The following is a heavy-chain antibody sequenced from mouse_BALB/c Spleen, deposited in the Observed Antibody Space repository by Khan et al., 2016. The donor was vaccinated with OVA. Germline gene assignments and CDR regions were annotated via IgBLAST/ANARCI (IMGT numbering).Heavy chain of an antibody. D-gene: IGHD1-1*01. J-gene: IGHJ4*01. Sequence: EVQLQESGPGLVKPSQSLSLTCTVNGYSITSNYAWNWIRQFPGNKLEWMGYISSSGSTNYNPSLKSRLSITRDTSKNQFFLLLHSVTTEDSATYYWARGSYYGYALDYWGQGTSVTVSS. CDR1: GYSITSNYA. CDR3: ARGSYYGYALDY. CDR2: ISSSGST. V-gene: IGHV3-2*02.